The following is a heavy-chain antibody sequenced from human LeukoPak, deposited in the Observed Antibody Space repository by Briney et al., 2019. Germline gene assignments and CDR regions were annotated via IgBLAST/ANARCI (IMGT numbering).Heavy chain of an antibody. V-gene: IGHV3-33*06. Sequence: GRSLRLSCEASGFTFRSYGMHWVRQAPGKGLEWVAVIWSDGNTKYYADSVEGRSNISRDNSKNTLFLQMDSLRVEDTAAYFCAKQRRFREYFFDYWGQRTLVTVSS. CDR3: AKQRRFREYFFDY. D-gene: IGHD2/OR15-2a*01. CDR2: IWSDGNTK. CDR1: GFTFRSYG. J-gene: IGHJ4*02.